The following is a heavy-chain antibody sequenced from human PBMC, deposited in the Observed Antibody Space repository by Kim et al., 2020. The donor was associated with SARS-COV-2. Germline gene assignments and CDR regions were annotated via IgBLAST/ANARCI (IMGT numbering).Heavy chain of an antibody. CDR3: ARTYYFDSSGRDIDY. D-gene: IGHD3-22*01. CDR2: ISFDGNKN. CDR1: GFTFSSYG. J-gene: IGHJ4*02. V-gene: IGHV3-30*03. Sequence: GGSLRLSCAASGFTFSSYGMHWVRQAPGKGLEWVAVISFDGNKNYYADSVKGRFTISRDNSKNTLSLQMNSLRAEDAAVYFCARTYYFDSSGRDIDYWGRGTLVTVSS.